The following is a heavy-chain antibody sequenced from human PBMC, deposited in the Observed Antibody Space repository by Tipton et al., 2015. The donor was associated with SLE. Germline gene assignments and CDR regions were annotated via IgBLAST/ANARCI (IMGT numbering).Heavy chain of an antibody. CDR3: ARVDSTATTGLDY. J-gene: IGHJ4*02. V-gene: IGHV4-59*11. Sequence: TLSLTCTVSGGSISSHSWSWIRQPPGKGLEWIGYVYYSGGTNYSPSLRSRVSISLDTSKNQFSLKLTSVTAADTAVYYCARVDSTATTGLDYWGQGILVTVSS. CDR1: GGSISSHS. D-gene: IGHD4-17*01. CDR2: VYYSGGT.